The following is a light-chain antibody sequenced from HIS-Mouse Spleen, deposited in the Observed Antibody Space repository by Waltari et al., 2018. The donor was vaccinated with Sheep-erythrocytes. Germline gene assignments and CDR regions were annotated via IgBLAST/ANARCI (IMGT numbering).Light chain of an antibody. Sequence: SYELTQPPSVSVSPGQTASITCSGDKLGDKYACWYQQKPGQSPVLVIYQDNKRPSGIPERGSGSNSGNTATLTISGTQAMDEADYYCQAWDSSTAVFGGGTKLTVL. J-gene: IGLJ2*01. CDR2: QDN. CDR3: QAWDSSTAV. V-gene: IGLV3-1*01. CDR1: KLGDKY.